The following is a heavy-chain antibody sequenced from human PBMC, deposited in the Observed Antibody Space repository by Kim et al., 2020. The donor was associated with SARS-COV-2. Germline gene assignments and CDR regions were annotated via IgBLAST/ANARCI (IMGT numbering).Heavy chain of an antibody. Sequence: GGSTSYAQKFQGRVTMTRDTSTSTVYMELSSLRSEDTAVYYCAGGRSSSSWGQGTLVTVSS. J-gene: IGHJ5*02. CDR2: GGST. V-gene: IGHV1-46*01. CDR3: AGGRSSSS. D-gene: IGHD6-6*01.